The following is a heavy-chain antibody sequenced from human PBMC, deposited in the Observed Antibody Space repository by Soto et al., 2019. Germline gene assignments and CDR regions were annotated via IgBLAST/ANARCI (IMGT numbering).Heavy chain of an antibody. D-gene: IGHD3-9*01. V-gene: IGHV3-23*01. CDR2: ISGSGGST. CDR1: GFTFSSYA. CDR3: AKVRVPDYDILTGYSHDYYYYYYMDV. Sequence: EVQLLESGGGLVQPGGSLRLSCAASGFTFSSYAMSWVRQAPGKGLEWVSAISGSGGSTYYADSVKGRFTISRDNSKNTLYLQMNSLRAEDTAVYYCAKVRVPDYDILTGYSHDYYYYYYMDVWGKGTTVTVSS. J-gene: IGHJ6*03.